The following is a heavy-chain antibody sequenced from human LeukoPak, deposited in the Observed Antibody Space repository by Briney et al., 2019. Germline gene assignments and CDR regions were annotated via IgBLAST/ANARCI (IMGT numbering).Heavy chain of an antibody. D-gene: IGHD3-22*01. J-gene: IGHJ3*02. CDR3: AREGRYYDSSGYYRLDAFDI. V-gene: IGHV1-2*02. CDR1: GYTFTGYY. Sequence: ASVKVSCKAAGYTFTGYYMHLVRQPHGQGLEWMGWINPNSGGTNYAQKFQGRGTMTRDTSISTAYMELSRLRSDDTTVYYCAREGRYYDSSGYYRLDAFDIWGQGTMVTVSS. CDR2: INPNSGGT.